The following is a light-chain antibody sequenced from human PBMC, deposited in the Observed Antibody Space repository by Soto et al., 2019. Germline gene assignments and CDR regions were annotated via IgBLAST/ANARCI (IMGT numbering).Light chain of an antibody. CDR2: GAS. J-gene: IGKJ4*01. CDR1: QSVSSY. CDR3: QQYGSSPRALT. Sequence: EIVLTQSPAPLSLSPWERATLSCRASQSVSSYLAWYQQKPGQAPRLLIYGASSRATGIPDRFSGSGSGTDFTLTISRLEPEDFAVYYCQQYGSSPRALTFGGGTKV. V-gene: IGKV3-20*01.